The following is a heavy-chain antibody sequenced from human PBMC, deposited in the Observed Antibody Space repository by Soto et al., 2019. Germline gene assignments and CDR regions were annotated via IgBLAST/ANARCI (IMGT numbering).Heavy chain of an antibody. CDR2: IYYSGST. D-gene: IGHD2-2*01. CDR1: GGSISSSSYY. Sequence: QLQLQESGPGLVKPSETLSLTCTVSGGSISSSSYYWGWIRQPPGKGLEWIGSIYYSGSTYYNPSLKSRVTISVDTSKNQFSLKLSSVTAADTAVYYCASPAFYCSSTSCSPADYYGMDVWGQGTTVTVSS. CDR3: ASPAFYCSSTSCSPADYYGMDV. V-gene: IGHV4-39*01. J-gene: IGHJ6*02.